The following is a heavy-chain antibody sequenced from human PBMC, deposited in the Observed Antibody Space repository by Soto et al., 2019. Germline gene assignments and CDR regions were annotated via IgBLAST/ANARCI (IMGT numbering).Heavy chain of an antibody. CDR2: IYPGDSDT. V-gene: IGHV5-51*01. CDR3: ARLHWNYVGDHSNFDY. Sequence: GESLKISCKGSGYSFTSYWIGWVRQMPGKGLEWMGIIYPGDSDTRYSPSFQGQVTISADKSISTAYLQWSSLKASDTAMYYCARLHWNYVGDHSNFDYWGQGTLVTVSS. CDR1: GYSFTSYW. D-gene: IGHD1-7*01. J-gene: IGHJ4*02.